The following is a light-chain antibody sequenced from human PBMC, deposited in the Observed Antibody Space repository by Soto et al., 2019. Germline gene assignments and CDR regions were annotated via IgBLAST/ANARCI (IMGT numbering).Light chain of an antibody. CDR3: QQGYSISWT. CDR1: QSISSY. J-gene: IGKJ1*01. CDR2: AAF. V-gene: IGKV1-39*01. Sequence: DIQMTQSPSSLSASVGYRFTITCLASQSISSYLNWYQQKPGKAPKLLIYAAFSLQSGVPSRFSGSGSGTEFTLTISSLQPEDFATYYCQQGYSISWTFGQGTKVDNK.